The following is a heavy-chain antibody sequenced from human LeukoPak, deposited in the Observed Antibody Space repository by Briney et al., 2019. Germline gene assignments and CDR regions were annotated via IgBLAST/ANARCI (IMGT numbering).Heavy chain of an antibody. D-gene: IGHD6-13*01. J-gene: IGHJ4*02. V-gene: IGHV4-30-4*02. CDR2: IYYSGST. CDR3: ARDRPRGSSLDY. CDR1: GGSISSGDYY. Sequence: SETLCLTCTVSGGSISSGDYYWSWIRQPPGKGLEWIGYIYYSGSTYYNPSLKSRVTISVDTSKNQFSLKLSSVTAADTAVYYCARDRPRGSSLDYWGQGTLVTVSS.